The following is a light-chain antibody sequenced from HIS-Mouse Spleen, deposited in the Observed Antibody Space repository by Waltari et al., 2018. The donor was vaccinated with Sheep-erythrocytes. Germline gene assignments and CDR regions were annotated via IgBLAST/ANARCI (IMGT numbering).Light chain of an antibody. CDR1: SSDVGGYNY. V-gene: IGLV2-11*01. CDR3: CSYAGSSTPWV. Sequence: SPGQSVTISCTGTSSDVGGYNYVSWYQQHPGKAPKLMIYDVSKRPSGVPDRFSGSKSGNTASLTISGLQAEDEADYYCCSYAGSSTPWVFGGGTKLTVL. CDR2: DVS. J-gene: IGLJ3*02.